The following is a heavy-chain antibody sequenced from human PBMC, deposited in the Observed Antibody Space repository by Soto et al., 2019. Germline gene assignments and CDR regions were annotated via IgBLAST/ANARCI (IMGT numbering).Heavy chain of an antibody. CDR3: ARGKGMEENYYYYGLDI. J-gene: IGHJ6*02. CDR1: GYTFTTHA. CDR2: INGGTGQT. D-gene: IGHD1-1*01. Sequence: ASVKLSCKASGYTFTTHAMHWVRQAPGQSLEWMGWINGGTGQTKHSQRFQGRVNITRDTSASTAYMELSSLRSEDTAVYYCARGKGMEENYYYYGLDIWGQGTTVTVS. V-gene: IGHV1-3*01.